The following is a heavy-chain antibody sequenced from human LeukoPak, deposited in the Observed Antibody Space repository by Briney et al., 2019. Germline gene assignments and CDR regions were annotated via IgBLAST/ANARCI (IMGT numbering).Heavy chain of an antibody. CDR1: GFTFSSYS. J-gene: IGHJ4*02. CDR3: ARGGYSYGTLDY. D-gene: IGHD5-18*01. CDR2: ISSSSSYI. V-gene: IGHV3-21*01. Sequence: GGSLRLSCAASGFTFSSYSMNWVRQAPGKGLEWVSSISSSSSYIYYADSVKGRFTISRDNAKNSLYLQMNSLRAEDTAVYYCARGGYSYGTLDYWDQGTLVTVSS.